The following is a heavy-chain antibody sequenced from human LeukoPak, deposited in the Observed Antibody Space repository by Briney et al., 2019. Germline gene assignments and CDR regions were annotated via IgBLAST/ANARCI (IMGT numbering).Heavy chain of an antibody. V-gene: IGHV3-7*01. CDR3: ASGRQLGY. CDR2: IKEDGSEK. CDR1: GFTFSNYW. J-gene: IGHJ4*02. Sequence: PGGSLRLSCAASGFTFSNYWVSWVRQALGKGLEWVANIKEDGSEKYYVDSVKGRFTISRDNARNSLYLQMNSLRAEDTAVYYCASGRQLGYWGQGTLVTVSS. D-gene: IGHD6-13*01.